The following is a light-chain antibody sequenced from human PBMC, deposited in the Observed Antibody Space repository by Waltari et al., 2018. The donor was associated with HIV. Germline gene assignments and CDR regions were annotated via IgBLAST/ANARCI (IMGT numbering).Light chain of an antibody. CDR1: RSDGGGYNY. CDR2: DVS. V-gene: IGLV2-14*03. J-gene: IGLJ2*01. Sequence: QSALTQPASVSGSPGQSITTSCTGTRSDGGGYNYFSWYQQHPGEAPKLIIYDVSKRPSGVSNRFSGSKSGNTASLTISGLQAEDEADYYCSSYTIKSTLEFGGGTKLTVL. CDR3: SSYTIKSTLE.